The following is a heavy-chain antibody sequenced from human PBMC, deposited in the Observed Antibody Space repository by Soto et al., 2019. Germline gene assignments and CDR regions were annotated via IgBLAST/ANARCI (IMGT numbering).Heavy chain of an antibody. CDR2: IYYSGST. Sequence: QVQLQESDPGLVKPSETLSLTCTVSGGSISSYYWSWIRQPPGKGLEWIGYIYYSGSTNYNPSLKSRVTISVDTSKNQFSLKLSSVTAADTAVYYCARVTHGSYWYFDLWGRGTLVTVSS. D-gene: IGHD2-21*02. J-gene: IGHJ2*01. V-gene: IGHV4-59*01. CDR1: GGSISSYY. CDR3: ARVTHGSYWYFDL.